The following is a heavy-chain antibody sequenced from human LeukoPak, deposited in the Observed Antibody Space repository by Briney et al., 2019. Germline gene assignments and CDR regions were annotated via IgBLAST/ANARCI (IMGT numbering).Heavy chain of an antibody. D-gene: IGHD2-15*01. CDR1: GFTFSSYA. CDR2: ISGSGGST. J-gene: IGHJ4*01. V-gene: IGHV3-23*01. CDR3: ARSVVAALFDY. Sequence: GGSLRPSCAASGFTFSSYAMSWVRQAPGEGLEWVSAISGSGGSTYYADSVKGRFTISGDNSKNTLYLQMNSLRAEDTAVYYCARSVVAALFDYWGQGTLVTVSS.